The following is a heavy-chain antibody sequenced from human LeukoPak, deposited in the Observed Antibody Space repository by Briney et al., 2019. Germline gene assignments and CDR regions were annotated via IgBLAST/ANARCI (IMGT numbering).Heavy chain of an antibody. D-gene: IGHD1-26*01. CDR1: GFTFSSYW. CDR3: TRDRGGSYDFDY. J-gene: IGHJ4*02. V-gene: IGHV3-74*01. CDR2: IKSDGSST. Sequence: PGGSLRLSCATSGFTFSSYWMHWVRQAPGKGLVWVSRIKSDGSSTSYADSVKGRFTISRDNAKNTLYLQMNSLGAEDTAVYYCTRDRGGSYDFDYWGQGTLVTVSS.